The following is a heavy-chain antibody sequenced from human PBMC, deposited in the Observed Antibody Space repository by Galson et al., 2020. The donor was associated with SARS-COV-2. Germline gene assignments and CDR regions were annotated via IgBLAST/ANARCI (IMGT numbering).Heavy chain of an antibody. Sequence: ETSETLSLTCPLYGRSISSGGYYWSWIRQHPGKGLEWIGYIYYSGSTYYTPSLKSRVTISVDTSKNQFSLTLSSVTAADTAVYYCARAPITMIVVVDAFDSWGQGTMVTVSS. CDR3: ARAPITMIVVVDAFDS. D-gene: IGHD3-22*01. CDR1: GRSISSGGYY. V-gene: IGHV4-31*03. J-gene: IGHJ3*01. CDR2: IYYSGST.